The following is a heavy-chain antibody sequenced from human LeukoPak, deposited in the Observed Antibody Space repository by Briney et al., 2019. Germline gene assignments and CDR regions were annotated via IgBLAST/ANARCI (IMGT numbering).Heavy chain of an antibody. CDR2: IYYSWST. CDR3: ARDPYYYDSSGYYYANRGGYFDY. D-gene: IGHD3-22*01. Sequence: SETLSLTCTVSGGSISSSSYYWGWIRQPPGKGLEWIGSIYYSWSTYYNPSLKSRVTIAVDTSKNQFSLKLSSVTAADTAVYYCARDPYYYDSSGYYYANRGGYFDYWGQGTLVTVSS. CDR1: GGSISSSSYY. V-gene: IGHV4-39*07. J-gene: IGHJ4*02.